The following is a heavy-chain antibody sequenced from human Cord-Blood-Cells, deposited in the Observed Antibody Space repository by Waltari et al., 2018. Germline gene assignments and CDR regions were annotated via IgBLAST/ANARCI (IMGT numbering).Heavy chain of an antibody. CDR3: ARAPNWNYDAFDI. D-gene: IGHD1-7*01. V-gene: IGHV4-34*01. Sequence: QVQLQQWGAGLLKPSETLSLTCAVYGGSFSGYYWSWIRQPPGKGLEWIGEINHSESTNYNPSLKSRVTISVDTSKNQFSLKLSSVTAADTAVYYCARAPNWNYDAFDIWGQGTMVTVSS. CDR2: INHSEST. CDR1: GGSFSGYY. J-gene: IGHJ3*02.